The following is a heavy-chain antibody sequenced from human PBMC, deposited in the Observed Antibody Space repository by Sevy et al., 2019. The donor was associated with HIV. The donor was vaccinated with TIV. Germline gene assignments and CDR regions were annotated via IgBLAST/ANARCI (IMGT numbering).Heavy chain of an antibody. CDR3: AKNRPPGGSYFSRHGMDV. CDR1: GFTFSTYD. D-gene: IGHD1-26*01. CDR2: ISYDGNYR. V-gene: IGHV3-30*18. Sequence: GSPRLSCTASGFTFSTYDIHWVRQAPGKGLEWVAIISYDGNYRYYSDSVRGRFSMSRDNSKNTAYLQMSGLSVEDTAVYYCAKNRPPGGSYFSRHGMDVWGRGTTVTVSS. J-gene: IGHJ6*02.